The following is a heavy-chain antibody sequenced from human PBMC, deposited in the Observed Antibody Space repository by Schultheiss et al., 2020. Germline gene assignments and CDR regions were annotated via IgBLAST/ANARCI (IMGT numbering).Heavy chain of an antibody. CDR3: ARGSGWLQLSYFDY. CDR1: GGSFSGYY. V-gene: IGHV4-34*01. J-gene: IGHJ4*02. D-gene: IGHD5-24*01. Sequence: SETLSLTCAVYGGSFSGYYWSWIRQPPGKGLEWFGYIYHSGHTNYNPSLKSRVTISVDTSKNQFSLKLSSVTAADTAVYYCARGSGWLQLSYFDYWGQGTLVTVSS. CDR2: IYHSGHT.